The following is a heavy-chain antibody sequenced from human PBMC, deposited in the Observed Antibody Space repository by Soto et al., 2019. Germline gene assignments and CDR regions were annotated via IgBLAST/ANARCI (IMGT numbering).Heavy chain of an antibody. J-gene: IGHJ4*02. V-gene: IGHV3-30-3*01. Sequence: GGSLRLSCAASRFTFSNYAMHWVRQAPGKGLEWVAVISYDGTNKYYADSVKGRFTINPDTSKNQFSLQLNSVTPEDTAVYYCARDKAGGDNWNYEAAFDYWGQGTLVTVSS. CDR2: ISYDGTNK. D-gene: IGHD1-7*01. CDR1: RFTFSNYA. CDR3: ARDKAGGDNWNYEAAFDY.